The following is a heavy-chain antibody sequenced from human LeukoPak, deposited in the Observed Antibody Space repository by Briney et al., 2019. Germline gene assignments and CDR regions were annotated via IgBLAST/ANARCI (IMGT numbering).Heavy chain of an antibody. Sequence: SETLSLTCTVSGGSISSYYWSWIRQPPGEGLEWIGYIYYSGSTNYNPSLKSRVTISVDTSKNQFSLKLSSVTAADTAVYYCATTGYSYGYGMDVWGQGTTVTVSS. D-gene: IGHD5-18*01. CDR1: GGSISSYY. J-gene: IGHJ6*02. CDR3: ATTGYSYGYGMDV. V-gene: IGHV4-59*08. CDR2: IYYSGST.